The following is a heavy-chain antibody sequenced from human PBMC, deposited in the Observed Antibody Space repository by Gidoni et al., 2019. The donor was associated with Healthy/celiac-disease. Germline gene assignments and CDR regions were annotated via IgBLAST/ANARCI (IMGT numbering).Heavy chain of an antibody. Sequence: QLQLQESGPGLVKPSETLSLTCTVSGGSISSSSYYWGWIRQPPGKGLEWIGSIYYSGSTYYNPSLKSRVTISVDTSKNQFSLKLSSVTAADTAVYYCANTPSGHIVSFDYWGQGTLVTVSS. J-gene: IGHJ4*02. CDR2: IYYSGST. V-gene: IGHV4-39*01. CDR3: ANTPSGHIVSFDY. CDR1: GGSISSSSYY. D-gene: IGHD2-21*01.